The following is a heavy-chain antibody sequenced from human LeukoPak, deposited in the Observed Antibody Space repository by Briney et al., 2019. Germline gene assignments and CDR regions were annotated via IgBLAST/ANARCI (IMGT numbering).Heavy chain of an antibody. J-gene: IGHJ4*02. D-gene: IGHD3-3*01. CDR3: ARGGVVLRFLEWLSYFDY. CDR1: GYTFTGYY. Sequence: ASVKVFCKASGYTFTGYYMHWVRQAPGQGLEWMGWINPNSGGTNYAQKFQGRVTMTRDTSISTAYMELSRLRSDDTAVYYCARGGVVLRFLEWLSYFDYWGQGTLVTVSS. CDR2: INPNSGGT. V-gene: IGHV1-2*02.